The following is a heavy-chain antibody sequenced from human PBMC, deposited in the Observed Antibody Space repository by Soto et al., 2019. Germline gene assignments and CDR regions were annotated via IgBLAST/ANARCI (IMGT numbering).Heavy chain of an antibody. V-gene: IGHV4-59*01. D-gene: IGHD3-9*01. CDR1: GGSISSYY. CDR2: IYYSGST. Sequence: SETLSLTCTVSGGSISSYYWSWIRQPPGKGLEWIGYIYYSGSTNYNPSLKSRVTISVDTSKNQFSLKLSSVTAADTAVYYCAGGTGYYDILTGYRYWGQGTLVTVSS. J-gene: IGHJ4*02. CDR3: AGGTGYYDILTGYRY.